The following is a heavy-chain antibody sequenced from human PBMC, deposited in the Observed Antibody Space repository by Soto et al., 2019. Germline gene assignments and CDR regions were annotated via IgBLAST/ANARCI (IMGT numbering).Heavy chain of an antibody. J-gene: IGHJ4*02. D-gene: IGHD5-18*01. Sequence: EVQLVESGGGLVKPGGSLRLSCAASGFTFSSYSMNWVRQAPGKGLEWVSSISSSSSYIKYADSVKGRFTISRDNAKNSLYLQMNSLRAEDTAVYYFARDQPGYSYGYGLGYWGQGTQVTVSS. CDR1: GFTFSSYS. CDR3: ARDQPGYSYGYGLGY. V-gene: IGHV3-21*01. CDR2: ISSSSSYI.